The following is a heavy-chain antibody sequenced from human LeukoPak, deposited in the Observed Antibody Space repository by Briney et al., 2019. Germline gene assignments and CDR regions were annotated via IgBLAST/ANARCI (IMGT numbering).Heavy chain of an antibody. J-gene: IGHJ6*03. CDR2: ISAYIGNT. CDR3: SSLGMLTTGYYYYMDV. V-gene: IGHV1-18*01. Sequence: ASVKVSFMASGYTSTSYAISWVRPAPGQGLERMGWISAYIGNTNYAQNLQGRVTMTPDTPTSTPYMGLRTLRSDKKPVCYSSSLGMLTTGYYYYMDVWGKGTTVTVSS. D-gene: IGHD1-14*01. CDR1: GYTSTSYA.